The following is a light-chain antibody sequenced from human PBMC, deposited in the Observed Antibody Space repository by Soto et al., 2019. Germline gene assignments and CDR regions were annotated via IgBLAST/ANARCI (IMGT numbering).Light chain of an antibody. CDR3: VLYMGSGIWV. CDR2: STT. J-gene: IGLJ3*02. V-gene: IGLV8-61*01. Sequence: QAVVTQEPSLSVSPGGKVTITCGLSSGSVSTSYYPSWYQQTPGQAPRTLIYSTTTRSSGVPDRFSGSILGNKAALTITGAQAYDEADYYCVLYMGSGIWVFGGGTKLTVL. CDR1: SGSVSTSYY.